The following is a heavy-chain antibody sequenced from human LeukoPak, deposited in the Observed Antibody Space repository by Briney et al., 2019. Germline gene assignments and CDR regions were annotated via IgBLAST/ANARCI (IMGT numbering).Heavy chain of an antibody. V-gene: IGHV4-30-4*01. Sequence: PSQTLSLTCTVSGAPFSGVDYNWIWSGQPQGRAWGWFGNIYYSGSTYYNSSLKSRVTISVDTSTNHFSLKLSSVTAADTAVYYCARGDVDTAMVPNALDVWGQGTTVTVSS. J-gene: IGHJ6*02. D-gene: IGHD5-18*01. CDR1: GAPFSGVDYN. CDR3: ARGDVDTAMVPNALDV. CDR2: IYYSGST.